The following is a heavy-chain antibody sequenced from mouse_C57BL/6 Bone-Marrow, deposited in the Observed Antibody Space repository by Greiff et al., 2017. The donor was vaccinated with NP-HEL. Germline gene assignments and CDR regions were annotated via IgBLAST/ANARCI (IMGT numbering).Heavy chain of an antibody. D-gene: IGHD1-3*01. CDR1: GFTFNNTY. CDR2: IDPANGNT. J-gene: IGHJ2*01. V-gene: IGHV14-3*01. CDR3: ARDRSIPFDY. Sequence: EVQLVESVAELVRPGASVKLSCTASGFTFNNTYMHWVKQRPEQGLEWIGRIDPANGNTKYAPKFQGKATITADTSSNTAYLQLSSLTSEDAAIYYCARDRSIPFDYWGQGTTLTVSS.